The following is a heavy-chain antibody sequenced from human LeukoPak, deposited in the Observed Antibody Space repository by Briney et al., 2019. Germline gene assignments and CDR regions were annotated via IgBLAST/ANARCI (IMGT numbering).Heavy chain of an antibody. CDR1: GFTFSSYS. J-gene: IGHJ4*02. Sequence: PGGSLRLSCAASGFTFSSYSMNGVRQAPGKGLEWVSSSSSSRSYIYYADSVKGRFTISRDNAKNSLSLQMPSLRAEDTAVYYCARSKGSSFRSPFAYCGQGTLVTASS. CDR3: ARSKGSSFRSPFAY. D-gene: IGHD6-6*01. CDR2: SSSSRSYI. V-gene: IGHV3-21*01.